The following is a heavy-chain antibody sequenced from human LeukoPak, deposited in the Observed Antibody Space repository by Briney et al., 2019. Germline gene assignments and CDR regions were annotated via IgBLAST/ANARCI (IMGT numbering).Heavy chain of an antibody. V-gene: IGHV1-24*01. CDR1: GYTLTELS. CDR3: ATDQQQLVPGGSYYYYYGMDV. J-gene: IGHJ6*02. Sequence: ASVKVSCKVSGYTLTELSMHWVRQAPGKGLEWMGGFDPEDGETIYAQKFQGRVTMTEDTSTDTAYMELSSLRSEDTAVYYCATDQQQLVPGGSYYYYYGMDVWGQGTTVTVSS. D-gene: IGHD6-13*01. CDR2: FDPEDGET.